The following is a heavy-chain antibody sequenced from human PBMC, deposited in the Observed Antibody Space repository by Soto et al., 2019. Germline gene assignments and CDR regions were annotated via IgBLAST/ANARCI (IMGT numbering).Heavy chain of an antibody. CDR3: ARVLYDSSGYRGFDY. D-gene: IGHD3-22*01. CDR1: GYTFTSYG. CDR2: ISAYNGNT. Sequence: ASVKVSCKAFGYTFTSYGISWVRQAPGQGLEWMGWISAYNGNTNYAQKLQGRVTMTTDTSTSTAYMELRSLRSDDTAVYYCARVLYDSSGYRGFDYWGQGTLVTVSS. J-gene: IGHJ4*02. V-gene: IGHV1-18*01.